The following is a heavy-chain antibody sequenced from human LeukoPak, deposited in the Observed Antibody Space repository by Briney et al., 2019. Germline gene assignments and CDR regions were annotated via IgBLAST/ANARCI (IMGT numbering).Heavy chain of an antibody. CDR2: VRGGSGGR. CDR1: GFTFNNYA. CDR3: ARDNGGWFDS. V-gene: IGHV3-23*01. D-gene: IGHD3-10*01. J-gene: IGHJ5*01. Sequence: GGSLRLSCAASGFTFNNYAMTWVRQAPGKGLEWVSTVRGGSGGRYYADSVKGRFTISRDNSKNTLYLQMNSLSGDDTAVYYCARDNGGWFDSWGRGTLVTVSS.